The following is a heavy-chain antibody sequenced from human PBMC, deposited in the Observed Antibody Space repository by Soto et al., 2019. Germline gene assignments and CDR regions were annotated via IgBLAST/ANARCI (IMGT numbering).Heavy chain of an antibody. CDR3: ARDRFGDVDYYYYYGMDV. D-gene: IGHD3-10*01. V-gene: IGHV1-18*01. Sequence: ASVKVSCKASGYTFTSYGISWVRQAPGQGLEWMGWISAYNGNTNYAQKLQGRVTMTTDTSTSTAYMELRSLGSDDTAVYYCARDRFGDVDYYYYYGMDVWGQGTTVTVSS. CDR1: GYTFTSYG. J-gene: IGHJ6*02. CDR2: ISAYNGNT.